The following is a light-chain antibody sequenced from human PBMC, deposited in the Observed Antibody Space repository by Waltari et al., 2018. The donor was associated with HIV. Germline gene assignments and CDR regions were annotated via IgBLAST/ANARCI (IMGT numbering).Light chain of an antibody. CDR3: ATWDDSLNAL. V-gene: IGLV1-44*01. CDR2: NNN. J-gene: IGLJ2*01. CDR1: RSNIGSNP. Sequence: QSVLTQPPSASGTPGQRVTITCSGRRSNIGSNPVSWYQHPPGTAPKLLMYNNNQRPSGVPDRFSGSKSGPSASLAISGLQSEDEADYYCATWDDSLNALFGGGTQLTV.